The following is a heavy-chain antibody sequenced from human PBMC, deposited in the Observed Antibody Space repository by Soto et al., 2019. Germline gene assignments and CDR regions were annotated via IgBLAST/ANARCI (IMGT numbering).Heavy chain of an antibody. CDR1: GGSISSGGYS. V-gene: IGHV4-30-2*01. J-gene: IGHJ6*02. Sequence: SETLSLTCAVSGGSISSGGYSWSWIRQPPGKGLEWIGYIYHSGSTYYNPSLKSRVTISVDRSKNQFSLKLSSVTAADTAVYYCARHRYFDWLSGPNQYYYYYGMDVWGQGTTVTVSS. D-gene: IGHD3-9*01. CDR2: IYHSGST. CDR3: ARHRYFDWLSGPNQYYYYYGMDV.